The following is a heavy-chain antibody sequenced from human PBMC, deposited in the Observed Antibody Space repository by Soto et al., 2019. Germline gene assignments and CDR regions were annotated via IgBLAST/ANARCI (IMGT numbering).Heavy chain of an antibody. J-gene: IGHJ4*02. Sequence: SDTLSLTSPVSGVSISGYYLSWLRQPPGKGLEWIGYIYYSGSTNYNPSLKSRVTISVDTSKNQFSLKLSSVTAADTAVYYCARESAWGSYFYYWGQGTLVNVSS. CDR1: GVSISGYY. D-gene: IGHD3-16*01. CDR2: IYYSGST. V-gene: IGHV4-59*01. CDR3: ARESAWGSYFYY.